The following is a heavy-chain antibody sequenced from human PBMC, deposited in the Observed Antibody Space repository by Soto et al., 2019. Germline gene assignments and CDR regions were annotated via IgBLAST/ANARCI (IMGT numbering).Heavy chain of an antibody. V-gene: IGHV3-73*01. Sequence: EVQLVESGGGLVQPGGSLKLSCAASGFTFSGSAMHWVRQASGKGLEWVGRIRSKANSYATAYAASVKGRFTISRDDSNNTEYLQTNSLKTEDTAVYYCTRHNNCSSTSCYEQGRYYYYMDVWSKGTTVTVSS. CDR1: GFTFSGSA. CDR3: TRHNNCSSTSCYEQGRYYYYMDV. CDR2: IRSKANSYAT. J-gene: IGHJ6*03. D-gene: IGHD2-2*01.